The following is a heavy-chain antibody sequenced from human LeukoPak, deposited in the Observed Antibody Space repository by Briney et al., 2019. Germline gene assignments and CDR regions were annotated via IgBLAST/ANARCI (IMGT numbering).Heavy chain of an antibody. CDR2: INPNSGGT. V-gene: IGHV1-2*02. CDR1: GYTFTGYY. CDR3: ARGHAETPSSFDY. D-gene: IGHD2-8*01. Sequence: GASVKVSCKASGYTFTGYYMHWVRQAPGQGLEWMGWINPNSGGTNYAQKFQGRVTTTRDTSISTAYMELSRLRSDDTAVYYCARGHAETPSSFDYWGQGTLVTVSS. J-gene: IGHJ4*02.